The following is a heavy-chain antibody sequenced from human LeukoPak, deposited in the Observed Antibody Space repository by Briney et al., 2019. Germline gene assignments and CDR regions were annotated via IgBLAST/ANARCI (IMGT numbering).Heavy chain of an antibody. J-gene: IGHJ4*02. CDR1: GVTLSSYA. CDR2: ISGSGGST. D-gene: IGHD2-2*02. V-gene: IGHV3-23*01. CDR3: AVQDIVVVPAAIRTDY. Sequence: GGSLRLSCAASGVTLSSYAMSWARQAPGKGLEWVSAISGSGGSTYYADSVKGRFTISRDNSRNTLYLQMNSLRAEDTAVYYCAVQDIVVVPAAIRTDYWGQGTLVTVSS.